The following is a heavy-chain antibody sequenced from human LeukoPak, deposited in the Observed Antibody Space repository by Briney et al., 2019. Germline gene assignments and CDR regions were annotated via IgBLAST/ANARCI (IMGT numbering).Heavy chain of an antibody. Sequence: GGSLRLSCAASGFTFSSYAMNWVRQAPGKGLEWVSAISGSGSTTYYADSVKGRFTISRDNSKNTLFLQMNSLTAEDTAIYSCAKPRLEYCSGGSCFDAFDIWGQGTMVTVSS. D-gene: IGHD2-15*01. CDR3: AKPRLEYCSGGSCFDAFDI. J-gene: IGHJ3*02. V-gene: IGHV3-23*01. CDR1: GFTFSSYA. CDR2: ISGSGSTT.